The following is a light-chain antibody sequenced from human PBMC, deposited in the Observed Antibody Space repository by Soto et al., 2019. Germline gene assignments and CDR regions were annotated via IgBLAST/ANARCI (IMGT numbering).Light chain of an antibody. CDR2: GAS. Sequence: EIVLTQSPDTLSLSPGERATLSCRASQRISISYLAWFQQKPGPAPSLLIYGASGSATGTPDRFSGSGSGTDFTPTTNRLQPDDSAVYYCRQYSSSLFTFGPGTRVDIK. CDR3: RQYSSSLFT. V-gene: IGKV3-20*01. CDR1: QRISISY. J-gene: IGKJ3*01.